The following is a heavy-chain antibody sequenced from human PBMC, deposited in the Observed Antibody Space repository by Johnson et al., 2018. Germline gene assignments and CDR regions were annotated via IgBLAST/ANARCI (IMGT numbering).Heavy chain of an antibody. D-gene: IGHD3-22*01. J-gene: IGHJ1*01. V-gene: IGHV3-66*02. CDR1: GFTVSTNY. CDR2: IYSGGST. CDR3: AREDISGYDGRH. Sequence: VQLVQSGGNLVQPGGSLRLSCAASGFTVSTNYMSWVRQAPGKGLEWVSVIYSGGSTNYADSGKGRFTISSDNCKNTRYLQMNSLRAEDTAVYYCAREDISGYDGRHGGQGTLVTVSS.